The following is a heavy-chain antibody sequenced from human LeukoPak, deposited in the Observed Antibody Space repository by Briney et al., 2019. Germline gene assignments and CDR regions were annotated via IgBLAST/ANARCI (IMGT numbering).Heavy chain of an antibody. CDR2: IYYSGST. D-gene: IGHD4-17*01. CDR3: ARGKESTVTTPGFDY. J-gene: IGHJ4*02. CDR1: GGSISSSSYY. V-gene: IGHV4-39*07. Sequence: PSETLSLTCTVSGGSISSSSYYWGWIRQPPGKGLEWIGSIYYSGSTYYNPSLKSRVTISVDTSKNQFSLKLSSVTAADTAVYYCARGKESTVTTPGFDYWGQGTLVTVSS.